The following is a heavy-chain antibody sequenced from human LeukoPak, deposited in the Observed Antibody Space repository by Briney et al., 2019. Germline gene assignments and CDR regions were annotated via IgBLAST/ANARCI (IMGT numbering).Heavy chain of an antibody. Sequence: VASVKVSCKASGYTFTSYAMHWVRQAPGQRLEWMGWINAGNGNTKYSQKFQGRVTITRDTSASTAYMELSSLRSEDTVVYYCARDRFGELLPEYWGQGTLVTASS. D-gene: IGHD3-10*01. CDR1: GYTFTSYA. CDR2: INAGNGNT. J-gene: IGHJ4*02. V-gene: IGHV1-3*01. CDR3: ARDRFGELLPEY.